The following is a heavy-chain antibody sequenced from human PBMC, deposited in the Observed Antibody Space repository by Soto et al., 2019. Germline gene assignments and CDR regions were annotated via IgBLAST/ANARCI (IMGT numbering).Heavy chain of an antibody. CDR2: IYSGGST. D-gene: IGHD2-2*01. CDR1: GFTVSSNY. J-gene: IGHJ4*02. V-gene: IGHV3-66*04. Sequence: GGSLRLSCAASGFTVSSNYMSWVRQAPGKGLEWVSVIYSGGSTYYADSVKGRFTISRDNSKNTLYLQMNSLRAEDTAVYYCARHHCSSTSCYAGIIGYWGQGTLVTVSS. CDR3: ARHHCSSTSCYAGIIGY.